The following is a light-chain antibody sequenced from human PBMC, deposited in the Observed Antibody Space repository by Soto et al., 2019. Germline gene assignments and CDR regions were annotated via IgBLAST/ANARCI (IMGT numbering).Light chain of an antibody. J-gene: IGKJ1*01. Sequence: DIQMTQSPSTLSASVGDRVTITCRASQSISTWLAWYQQKPGEAPNLLIYKASTLRSGVPLRFSGSGSGTEFTLTISSLQPDDFATYYCQQYSIYSRTFGQGTKVELK. CDR3: QQYSIYSRT. CDR1: QSISTW. CDR2: KAS. V-gene: IGKV1-5*03.